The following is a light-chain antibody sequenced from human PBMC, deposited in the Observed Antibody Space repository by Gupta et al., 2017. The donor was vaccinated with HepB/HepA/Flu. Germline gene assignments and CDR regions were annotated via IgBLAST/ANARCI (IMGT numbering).Light chain of an antibody. CDR3: QQENNWRRS. V-gene: IGKV3-15*01. J-gene: IGKJ2*04. Sequence: EIVMTQSPATLSVSPGERATLSCRASQSVSSNLAWYQQKPGQAPRLLIYGASTTATAIPARFSGSGSGTEFTLTISSLQSEDFAVYYCQQENNWRRSFGQGTKLEIK. CDR2: GAS. CDR1: QSVSSN.